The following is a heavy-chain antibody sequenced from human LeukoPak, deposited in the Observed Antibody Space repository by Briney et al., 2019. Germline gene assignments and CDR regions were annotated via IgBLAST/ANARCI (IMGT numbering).Heavy chain of an antibody. CDR1: GFTVSSNY. V-gene: IGHV3-66*02. D-gene: IGHD2-2*01. Sequence: AGGSLRLACAASGFTVSSNYMTWVRQAPGKGLEWVSVIYSDGSTYYADSVRGRFTISRDNSRNTLFLQMDSLRADDTAVYYCARLPSSWGQGTLVTVSS. CDR2: IYSDGST. J-gene: IGHJ5*02. CDR3: ARLPSS.